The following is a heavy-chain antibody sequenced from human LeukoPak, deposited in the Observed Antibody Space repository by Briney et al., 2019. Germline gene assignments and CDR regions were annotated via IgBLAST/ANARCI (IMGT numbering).Heavy chain of an antibody. J-gene: IGHJ4*02. CDR2: IYYSGTT. Sequence: SETLSLTCTVSGGSVSSGGYYWSWIRQHPGEGLEWIGYIYYSGTTYYNPSLKSRLTISLDTSENQFSLKLTSVTAADTAVYYCATAAQNWNNAPYFDFWGQETLVTVSS. CDR1: GGSVSSGGYY. D-gene: IGHD1-1*01. CDR3: ATAAQNWNNAPYFDF. V-gene: IGHV4-31*03.